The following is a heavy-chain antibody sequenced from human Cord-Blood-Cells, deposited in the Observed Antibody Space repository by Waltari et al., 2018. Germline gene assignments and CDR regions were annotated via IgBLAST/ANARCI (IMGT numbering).Heavy chain of an antibody. CDR3: ARDRYSYGYNAFDI. CDR1: GYSISSGYY. Sequence: QVQLQESGPGLVKPSEPLSLTCAVSGYSISSGYYWGWIRQPPGKGLEWIGSIYHSGSTYYNPSLKSRVTISVDTSKNQFSLKLSSVTAADTAVYYCARDRYSYGYNAFDIWGQGTMVTVSS. J-gene: IGHJ3*02. D-gene: IGHD5-18*01. V-gene: IGHV4-38-2*02. CDR2: IYHSGST.